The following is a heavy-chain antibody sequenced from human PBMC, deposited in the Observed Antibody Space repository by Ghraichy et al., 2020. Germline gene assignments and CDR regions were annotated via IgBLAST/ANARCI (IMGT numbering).Heavy chain of an antibody. D-gene: IGHD3-3*01. CDR3: ARRVYFLYDFWPGPGPWDWFDP. V-gene: IGHV1-46*01. CDR2: INPSGGST. CDR1: GYTFTSYY. J-gene: IGHJ5*02. Sequence: ASVKVSCKASGYTFTSYYMHWVRQAPGQGLEWMGIINPSGGSTSYAQKFQGRVTMTRDTSTSTVYMELSSLRSEDTAVYYCARRVYFLYDFWPGPGPWDWFDPWGQGTLVTVSS.